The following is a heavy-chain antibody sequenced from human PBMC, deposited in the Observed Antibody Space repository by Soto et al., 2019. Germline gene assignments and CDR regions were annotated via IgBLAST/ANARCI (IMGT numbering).Heavy chain of an antibody. CDR2: IYISATT. J-gene: IGHJ4*02. D-gene: IGHD1-26*01. CDR1: VVSISTYW. CDR3: AREGRGSYYADY. V-gene: IGHV4-4*07. Sequence: SETLPLTCTVAVVSISTYWWSFMRPAAGKGLEWIGRIYISATTNYNPSLNSRVTMSVHTSKSQFSLRLSSVTAADSAIYYCAREGRGSYYADYWGRGILVT.